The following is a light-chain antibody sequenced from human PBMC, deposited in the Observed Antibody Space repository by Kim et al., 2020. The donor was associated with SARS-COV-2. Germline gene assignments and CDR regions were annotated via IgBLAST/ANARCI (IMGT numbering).Light chain of an antibody. CDR1: QGISSY. CDR3: QQLKSYPPYT. V-gene: IGKV1-9*01. CDR2: AAS. J-gene: IGKJ2*01. Sequence: ASVGDRGTITGQARQGISSYLAWYQQKPGNAPKLLIYAASTLQSGVPSRFSGSGSGTEFTLTISSLQPEDFATYYCQQLKSYPPYTFGQGTKLEI.